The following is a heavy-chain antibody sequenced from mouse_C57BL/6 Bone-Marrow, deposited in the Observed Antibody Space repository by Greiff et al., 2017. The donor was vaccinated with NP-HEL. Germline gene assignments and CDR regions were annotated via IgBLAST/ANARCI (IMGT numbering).Heavy chain of an antibody. J-gene: IGHJ2*01. V-gene: IGHV14-4*01. CDR2: IDPENGDT. CDR1: GFNIKDDY. CDR3: TTWGLYYFDY. Sequence: VHVKQSGAELVRPGASVKLSCTASGFNIKDDYMHWVKQRPEQGLEWIGWIDPENGDTEYASKFQGKATITADTSSNTAYLQLSSLTSEDTAVYYCTTWGLYYFDYWGQGTTLTVSS.